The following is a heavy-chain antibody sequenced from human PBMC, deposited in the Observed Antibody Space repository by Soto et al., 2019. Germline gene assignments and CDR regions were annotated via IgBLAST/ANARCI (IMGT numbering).Heavy chain of an antibody. CDR1: GFTFSSYA. D-gene: IGHD3-3*01. CDR2: ISYDGSNK. J-gene: IGHJ4*02. CDR3: ARVSSGGWEEYYDFWSGYPAPYFDY. Sequence: GGSVRLSCAASGFTFSSYAMHWVRQAPGKALEWVAVISYDGSNKYYADSVKGRFTISRDNSKNTLYLQMNSLRAEDTAVYYCARVSSGGWEEYYDFWSGYPAPYFDYWGQGTLVTAPQ. V-gene: IGHV3-30-3*01.